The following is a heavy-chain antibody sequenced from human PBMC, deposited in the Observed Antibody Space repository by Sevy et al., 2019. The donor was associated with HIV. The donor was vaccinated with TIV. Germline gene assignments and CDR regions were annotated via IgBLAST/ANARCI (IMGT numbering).Heavy chain of an antibody. CDR2: FNVDGSGL. Sequence: GGSLRLSCVASGFTFSDSWMIWVRQAPGKGLERIAFFNVDGSGLGYVDSVRGRFTISRDNSKSSVYLQMNNLRPEDTAVYFCARDRASKPDDYWGQGTLVTVSS. V-gene: IGHV3-7*03. CDR3: ARDRASKPDDY. J-gene: IGHJ4*02. CDR1: GFTFSDSW.